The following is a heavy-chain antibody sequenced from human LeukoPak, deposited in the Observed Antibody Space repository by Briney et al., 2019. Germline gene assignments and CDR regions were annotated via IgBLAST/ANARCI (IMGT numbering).Heavy chain of an antibody. CDR3: SAYKFGEFNTADDAFDI. V-gene: IGHV4-59*01. J-gene: IGHJ3*02. D-gene: IGHD3-10*01. CDR1: GDSINNYY. CDR2: IYYSGTT. Sequence: SETLSLTCTVSGDSINNYYWSWIRQPPGKGLEWIGYIYYSGTTNYNPSLKSRVSISVDTSKKQFSLKLSSVTAADTAVYYCSAYKFGEFNTADDAFDIWGQGTMVTVSS.